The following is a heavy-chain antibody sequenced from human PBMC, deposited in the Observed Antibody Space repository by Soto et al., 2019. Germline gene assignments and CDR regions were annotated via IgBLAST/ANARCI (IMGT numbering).Heavy chain of an antibody. CDR2: IKQDGSEK. V-gene: IGHV3-7*05. Sequence: GGSLRLSCAASGFTFSSYWMSWVRQAPGKGLEWVANIKQDGSEKYYVDSVKGRFTISRDNAKNSLYLQMNSLRAEDTAMYYCARDVRPVWLFANDYWGQGTLVTVSS. CDR1: GFTFSSYW. J-gene: IGHJ4*02. D-gene: IGHD5-12*01. CDR3: ARDVRPVWLFANDY.